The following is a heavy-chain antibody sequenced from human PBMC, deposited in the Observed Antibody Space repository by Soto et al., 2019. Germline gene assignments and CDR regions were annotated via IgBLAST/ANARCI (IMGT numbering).Heavy chain of an antibody. Sequence: SETLSLTCAVYGGSFSGYYWSWIRQPPGKGLEWIGEINHSGSTNYNPSLKSRVTISVDTSKNQFSLKLSSVTAADTAVCYCARAQYYDILTGYDYWGQGTLVTVYS. CDR2: INHSGST. D-gene: IGHD3-9*01. CDR3: ARAQYYDILTGYDY. J-gene: IGHJ4*02. V-gene: IGHV4-34*01. CDR1: GGSFSGYY.